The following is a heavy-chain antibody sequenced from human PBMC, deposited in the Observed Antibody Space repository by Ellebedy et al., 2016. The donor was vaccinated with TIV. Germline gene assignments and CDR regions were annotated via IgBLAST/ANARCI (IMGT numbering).Heavy chain of an antibody. CDR2: TRNKPNNYTT. J-gene: IGHJ5*02. D-gene: IGHD4-17*01. V-gene: IGHV3-72*01. Sequence: PGGSLRLSCAASGFTFSTYWMLWFRQAPGKGLEWVGRTRNKPNNYTTEYAASAKGRFTISRDDSKNSLYLQMNSLKIEDTAVYYCTGWRSGDPTWGQGTLVTVSS. CDR3: TGWRSGDPT. CDR1: GFTFSTYW.